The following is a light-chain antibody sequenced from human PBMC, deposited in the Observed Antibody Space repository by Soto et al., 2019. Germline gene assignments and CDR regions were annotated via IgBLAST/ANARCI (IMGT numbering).Light chain of an antibody. V-gene: IGKV3-15*01. J-gene: IGKJ5*01. CDR3: LQYNNWPPIT. CDR1: QSVSNN. Sequence: EVVMTQSPATLSESPGERATLSCRASQSVSNNLAWYQQKPGQAPRLLVYGSSSRATDIPARFSGSGSGTDFTLTISSLQSEYFAVYYCLQYNNWPPITFGQGTRLEIK. CDR2: GSS.